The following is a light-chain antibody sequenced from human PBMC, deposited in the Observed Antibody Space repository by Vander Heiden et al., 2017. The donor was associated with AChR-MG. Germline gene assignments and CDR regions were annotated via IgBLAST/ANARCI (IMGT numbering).Light chain of an antibody. V-gene: IGKV3-11*01. J-gene: IGKJ1*01. CDR1: QSVSSF. Sequence: EGVFTQSPATLSLSPGERATLPCRASQSVSSFLAWYQQKPGQAPRLLIYDASNRATGIPARFSGSGSGTDFTLTISSLEPEDFAVYYCQQRTNWRTFGQGTKVEVK. CDR3: QQRTNWRT. CDR2: DAS.